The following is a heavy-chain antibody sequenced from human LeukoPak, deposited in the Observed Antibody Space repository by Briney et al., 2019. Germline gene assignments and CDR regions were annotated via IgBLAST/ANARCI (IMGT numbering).Heavy chain of an antibody. CDR2: IYYSGST. CDR1: GGSISSSSYY. Sequence: PSETLSLTCTVSGGSISSSSYYWGWIRQPPGKGLEWIGSIYYSGSTYYNPSLKSRVTISVDTSKNQFSLKLSSVTAADTAVYYCARGLGWDIVLMVYAENWFDPWGQGTLVTVSS. J-gene: IGHJ5*02. CDR3: ARGLGWDIVLMVYAENWFDP. D-gene: IGHD2-8*01. V-gene: IGHV4-39*07.